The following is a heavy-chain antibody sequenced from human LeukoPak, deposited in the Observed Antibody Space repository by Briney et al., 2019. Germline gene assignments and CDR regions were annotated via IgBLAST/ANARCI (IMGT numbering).Heavy chain of an antibody. Sequence: KPSETLSLTCTVSGGSISSYYWSWIRQPAGKGLEWIGRIYTSGSTNYNPSLKSQVTMSVDTSKNQFSLKLSSVTAADTAVYYCARDIHVAAAGENWCDPWRQGTLVTVST. CDR1: GGSISSYY. CDR2: IYTSGST. D-gene: IGHD6-13*01. J-gene: IGHJ5*02. CDR3: ARDIHVAAAGENWCDP. V-gene: IGHV4-4*07.